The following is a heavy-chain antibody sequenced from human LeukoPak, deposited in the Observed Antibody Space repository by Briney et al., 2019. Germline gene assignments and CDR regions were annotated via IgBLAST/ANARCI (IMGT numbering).Heavy chain of an antibody. Sequence: GESLKISCQGSGYRFATYWIGWVRQMPGKGLEWMGIIYPGDSDTRYSPSFQGQVTISADESISTAYLQWCSLKVSDTAMYYCARHPSSSSRDRFDYWGQGTLVTVSS. CDR1: GYRFATYW. J-gene: IGHJ4*02. CDR2: IYPGDSDT. D-gene: IGHD6-13*01. V-gene: IGHV5-51*01. CDR3: ARHPSSSSRDRFDY.